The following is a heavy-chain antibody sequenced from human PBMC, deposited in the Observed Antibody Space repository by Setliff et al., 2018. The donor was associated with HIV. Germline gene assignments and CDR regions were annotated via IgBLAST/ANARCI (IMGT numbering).Heavy chain of an antibody. D-gene: IGHD2-2*01. J-gene: IGHJ5*02. CDR3: ARWSCGRATCYDSPYNWFEP. V-gene: IGHV1-18*01. Sequence: SVKVSCKASGYTFTNFGVGWVRQAPEQGLEWMGWVSPYNGHTKYAQRFQGRVTMSTDTSTSTIYMELTSLRSDDTAVYYCARWSCGRATCYDSPYNWFEPWGQGTLVTVSS. CDR1: GYTFTNFG. CDR2: VSPYNGHT.